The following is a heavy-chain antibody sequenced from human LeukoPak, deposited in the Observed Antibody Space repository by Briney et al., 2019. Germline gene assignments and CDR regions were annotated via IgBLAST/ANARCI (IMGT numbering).Heavy chain of an antibody. V-gene: IGHV4-59*08. D-gene: IGHD2-8*01. CDR2: IHCDGRT. CDR3: ARHLNGGTHPLDN. Sequence: SETLSLTCTVAGPSMSGQHWRWLRQPPGEGLEWIASIHCDGRTNYNPSLKSRHSLSVDTSTNQFSLRLNSVTAADTAVYFCARHLNGGTHPLDNWGPGIRVIVSP. CDR1: GPSMSGQH. J-gene: IGHJ4*02.